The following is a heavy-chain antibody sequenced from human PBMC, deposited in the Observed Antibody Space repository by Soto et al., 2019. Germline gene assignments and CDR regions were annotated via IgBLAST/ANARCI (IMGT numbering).Heavy chain of an antibody. J-gene: IGHJ4*02. CDR2: ISSDSNTI. D-gene: IGHD2-2*02. CDR3: ARDDCSSTSCFTDY. V-gene: IGHV3-48*02. Sequence: WGSLRLSCAVSGFTFTNYNMNWVRQAPGKGLEWVSYISSDSNTIYYGDSVKGRFTISRDNAKNSLYLQMNSLRDEDTAVYYCARDDCSSTSCFTDYWGQGTLVTVSS. CDR1: GFTFTNYN.